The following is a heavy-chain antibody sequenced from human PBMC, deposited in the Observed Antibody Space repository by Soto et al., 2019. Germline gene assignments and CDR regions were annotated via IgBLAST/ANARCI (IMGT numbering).Heavy chain of an antibody. CDR2: ISYDGSNK. J-gene: IGHJ6*02. Sequence: SLRLSCAASGFTFSSYGMHWVRQAPGKGLEWVAVISYDGSNKYYADSVKGRFTISRDNSKNTLYLQTNSLRAEDTAVYYCAKDLDSGSYYYGMDVWGQGTTVTVSS. CDR3: AKDLDSGSYYYGMDV. CDR1: GFTFSSYG. D-gene: IGHD1-26*01. V-gene: IGHV3-30*18.